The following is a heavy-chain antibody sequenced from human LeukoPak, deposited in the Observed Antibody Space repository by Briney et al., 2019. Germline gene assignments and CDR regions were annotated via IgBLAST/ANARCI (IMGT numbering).Heavy chain of an antibody. D-gene: IGHD2-2*01. CDR3: AKDEVGYEDYPD. V-gene: IGHV3-66*01. CDR2: IYSGGST. Sequence: GGSLRLSCAASGFTVSSNYMSWARQAPGKGLEWVSVIYSGGSTYYADSVKARFTISRDNSKNTLYLQMNSLRAEDSAVYYCAKDEVGYEDYPDWGQGTLVTVSS. J-gene: IGHJ4*02. CDR1: GFTVSSNY.